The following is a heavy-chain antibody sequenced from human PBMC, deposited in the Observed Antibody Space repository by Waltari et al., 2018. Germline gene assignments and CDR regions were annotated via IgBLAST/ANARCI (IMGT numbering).Heavy chain of an antibody. V-gene: IGHV4-38-2*02. Sequence: QVQLQESGPGLVKPSETLSLTCAVSGYSISSGYYWGWIRQPPGKGLEWIGSIYHSGTTDYNPSRKSRFTISVDTSKNQFSLKLSSVTAADTAVYYCARDRRYCSGGSCYRRGFDYWGQGTLVTVSS. CDR1: GYSISSGYY. D-gene: IGHD2-15*01. CDR2: IYHSGTT. CDR3: ARDRRYCSGGSCYRRGFDY. J-gene: IGHJ4*02.